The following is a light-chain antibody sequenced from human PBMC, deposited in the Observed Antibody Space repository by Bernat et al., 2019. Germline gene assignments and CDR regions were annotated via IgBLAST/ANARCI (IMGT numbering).Light chain of an antibody. J-gene: IGLJ3*02. CDR1: GNDLGAYTS. V-gene: IGLV2-14*03. CDR2: DVS. CDR3: SSYASRNTLV. Sequence: QSALTQPSSVSGSPVQSLTISCTGTGNDLGAYTSLFWHQQYPGKAPTLMIYDVSNRPSRFSNRFLGSKSGNTSSLTISGLQAEDEADYYCSSYASRNTLVFGGGTKRTVL.